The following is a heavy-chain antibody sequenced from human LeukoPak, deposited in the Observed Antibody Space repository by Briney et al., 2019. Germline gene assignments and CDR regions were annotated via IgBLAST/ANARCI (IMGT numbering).Heavy chain of an antibody. Sequence: GASVKVSCKASGYTFTGYYMHWVRQAPGQGLEWMGWINPNSGGTNYAQKFQGRVTMTRDTSISTAYMELSRLRSDDTAVYYCARGVVVVAATPDFDYWGQGTLVTVSS. D-gene: IGHD2-15*01. J-gene: IGHJ4*02. V-gene: IGHV1-2*02. CDR2: INPNSGGT. CDR3: ARGVVVVAATPDFDY. CDR1: GYTFTGYY.